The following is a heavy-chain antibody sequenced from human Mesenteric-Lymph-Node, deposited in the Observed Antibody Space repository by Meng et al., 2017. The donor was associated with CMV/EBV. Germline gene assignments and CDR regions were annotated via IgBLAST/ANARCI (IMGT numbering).Heavy chain of an antibody. J-gene: IGHJ4*02. Sequence: GGSISSGGYYWSWIRQHPGKGLEWIGYIYYSGSTYYNPSLKSRVTISVDTSKNQFSLKLSSVTAADTAVYYCARDRRDGYNMFYFDYWGQGTLVTVSS. CDR3: ARDRRDGYNMFYFDY. CDR2: IYYSGST. V-gene: IGHV4-31*02. CDR1: GGSISSGGYY. D-gene: IGHD5-24*01.